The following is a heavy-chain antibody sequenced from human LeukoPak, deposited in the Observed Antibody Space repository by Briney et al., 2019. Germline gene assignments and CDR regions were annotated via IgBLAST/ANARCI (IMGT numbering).Heavy chain of an antibody. CDR2: IYSGGST. D-gene: IGHD6-19*01. V-gene: IGHV3-66*01. CDR3: ARAESGQWYIDY. CDR1: GFTFSAYW. Sequence: GGSLRLSCAASGFTFSAYWMSWVRQAPGKGLEWVSVIYSGGSTYYADSVKGRFTISRDNSKNTLYLQMNSLRAEDTAVYYCARAESGQWYIDYWGQGTLVTVSS. J-gene: IGHJ4*02.